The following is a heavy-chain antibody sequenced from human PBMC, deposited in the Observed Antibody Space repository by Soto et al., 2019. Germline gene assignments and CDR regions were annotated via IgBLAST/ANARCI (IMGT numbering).Heavy chain of an antibody. D-gene: IGHD3-3*01. CDR1: GGSISSYY. V-gene: IGHV4-59*08. CDR2: IYYSGST. CDR3: ARHLSIEVYSGGDYDFWSGQKDYYYMDV. Sequence: SETLSLTCTVSGGSISSYYWSWIRQPPGKGLEWIGYIYYSGSTNYNPSLKSRVTISVDTSKNQFSLKLSSVTAADTAVYYCARHLSIEVYSGGDYDFWSGQKDYYYMDVWGKGTTVTVSS. J-gene: IGHJ6*03.